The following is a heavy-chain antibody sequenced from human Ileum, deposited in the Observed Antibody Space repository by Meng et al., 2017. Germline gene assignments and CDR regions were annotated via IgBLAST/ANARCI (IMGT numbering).Heavy chain of an antibody. CDR1: GFTFRSYW. D-gene: IGHD1-26*01. CDR3: ARDIVGSASALDV. Sequence: GESLKISCAASGFTFRSYWMTWVRRAPGKGLEWVANTNYDGTTRNYVDSVKGRFTISRDNAKNALFLQLNSLISDDTAVYYCARDIVGSASALDVWGQGKKVTVSS. V-gene: IGHV3-7*01. CDR2: TNYDGTTR. J-gene: IGHJ3*01.